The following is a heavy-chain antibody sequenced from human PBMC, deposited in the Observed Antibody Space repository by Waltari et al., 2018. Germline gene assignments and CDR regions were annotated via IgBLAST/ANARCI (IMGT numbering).Heavy chain of an antibody. CDR1: GGSISSSSYY. J-gene: IGHJ4*02. D-gene: IGHD6-19*01. Sequence: QLQLQESGPGLVKPSETLSLTCTVSGGSISSSSYYWGWIRQPPGKGVEWIGSIYYSGSTYYNPPLKSRVTISVDTSKNQFSLKLSSVTAADTAVYYCARFLRPGIAVAGTEIDYWGQGTLVTVSS. V-gene: IGHV4-39*01. CDR3: ARFLRPGIAVAGTEIDY. CDR2: IYYSGST.